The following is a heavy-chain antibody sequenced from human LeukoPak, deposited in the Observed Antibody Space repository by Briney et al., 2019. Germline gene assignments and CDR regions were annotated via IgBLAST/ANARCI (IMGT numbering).Heavy chain of an antibody. V-gene: IGHV4-59*01. CDR1: GDSINNYY. CDR2: IYYSGST. CDR3: ARPYYYGSGNYYNLYLDL. J-gene: IGHJ2*01. Sequence: PSETLSLTCTVSGDSINNYYWSWIRQPPGKGLEYIGYIYYSGSTNYNPSLKSRVTMSVDTSKNQFSLKLSSVTVADTAVYYCARPYYYGSGNYYNLYLDLWGRGTLVTVSS. D-gene: IGHD3-10*01.